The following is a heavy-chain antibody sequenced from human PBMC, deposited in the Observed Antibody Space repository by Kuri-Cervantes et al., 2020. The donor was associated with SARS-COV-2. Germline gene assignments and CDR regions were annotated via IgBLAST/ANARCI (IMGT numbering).Heavy chain of an antibody. J-gene: IGHJ4*02. D-gene: IGHD3-22*01. CDR1: GFTFNTCA. V-gene: IGHV3-30*04. CDR3: ARASVVGSGYWGY. CDR2: ISSDGRNK. Sequence: GESLKISCAASGFTFNTCAMHWVRQAPGKGLEWVTMISSDGRNKNYADSVKGRFTISRDNSKNTLYLQMNSLRAEDTAVYYCARASVVGSGYWGYWGQGTLVTVSS.